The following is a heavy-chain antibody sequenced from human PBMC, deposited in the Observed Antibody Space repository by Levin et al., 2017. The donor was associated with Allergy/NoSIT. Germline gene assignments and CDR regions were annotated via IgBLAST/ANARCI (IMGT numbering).Heavy chain of an antibody. Sequence: LSLTCAASGFNVRSSYMSWVRQSPRKGLEWVSMIYSDGTTLYADSVTGRFTISRDTSKNTVYLQMTSLRADDTAKYYCARDRAEYDILTGYLNWGQGTLVTVSS. V-gene: IGHV3-53*01. J-gene: IGHJ4*02. CDR2: IYSDGTT. CDR1: GFNVRSSY. D-gene: IGHD3-9*01. CDR3: ARDRAEYDILTGYLN.